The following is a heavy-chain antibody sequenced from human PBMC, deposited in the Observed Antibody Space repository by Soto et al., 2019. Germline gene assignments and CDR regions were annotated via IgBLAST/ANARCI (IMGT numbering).Heavy chain of an antibody. CDR3: ASSYGDYVSY. J-gene: IGHJ4*02. CDR2: IYYSGST. Sequence: PSETLSLTCTVSGGSISSSSYYWGWIRQPSGKGLEWIGSIYYSGSTYYNPSLKSRVTISVDTSKNQFSLKLSSVTAADTAVYYCASSYGDYVSYWGQGTLFTASP. D-gene: IGHD4-17*01. V-gene: IGHV4-39*01. CDR1: GGSISSSSYY.